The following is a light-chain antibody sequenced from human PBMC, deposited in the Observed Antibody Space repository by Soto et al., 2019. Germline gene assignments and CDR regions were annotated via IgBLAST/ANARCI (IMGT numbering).Light chain of an antibody. CDR2: GAS. CDR1: QSVSSSY. V-gene: IGKV3-20*01. Sequence: EIVLTQSPGTLSLSPGESTTLSCGASQSVSSSYLAWYQQKPGQAPRLLIYGASTRATGIPDRFSGSGSGIDFTLTSSRVEPEDFALYYCQQYGTSLWTFGQGTKVDIK. J-gene: IGKJ1*01. CDR3: QQYGTSLWT.